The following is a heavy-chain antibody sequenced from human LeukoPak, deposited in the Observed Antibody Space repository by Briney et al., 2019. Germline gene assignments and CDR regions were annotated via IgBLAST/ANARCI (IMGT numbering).Heavy chain of an antibody. V-gene: IGHV1-2*02. CDR1: GYTFTVYY. J-gene: IGHJ6*03. Sequence: ASVKVSCKASGYTFTVYYMHWVRQAPGQGLEWMGWINPNSGGTKYAQKFQGRVTMTRDTSISTAYMELSRLRSDDTAVYYCARDPYSARVHKDVWGKGTTVTVSS. D-gene: IGHD6-25*01. CDR3: ARDPYSARVHKDV. CDR2: INPNSGGT.